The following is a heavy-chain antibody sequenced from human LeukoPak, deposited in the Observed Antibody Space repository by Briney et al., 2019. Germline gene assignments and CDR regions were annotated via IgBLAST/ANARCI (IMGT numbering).Heavy chain of an antibody. V-gene: IGHV3-11*04. Sequence: GGSLRLSCEASGFTCSDYYMSWIRQAPGKGLEWVSSITSGGDYIYYADSVKGRFTTSRDNAKNSLSLQLNSLRVEDTAVYYCARGHYDVLAASYKWTPDYWGQGTLVTVSS. CDR3: ARGHYDVLAASYKWTPDY. CDR2: ITSGGDYI. J-gene: IGHJ4*02. D-gene: IGHD3-9*01. CDR1: GFTCSDYY.